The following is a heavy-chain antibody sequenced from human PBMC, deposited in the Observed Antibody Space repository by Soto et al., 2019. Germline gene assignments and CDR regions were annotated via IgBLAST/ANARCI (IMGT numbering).Heavy chain of an antibody. D-gene: IGHD3-3*01. CDR1: GFTFSSYS. CDR2: ISSSSSYI. CDR3: ARGPDTDYDFWCGSPAYMDV. V-gene: IGHV3-21*01. J-gene: IGHJ6*03. Sequence: EVQLVESGGGLVKPGGSLRLSCAASGFTFSSYSMNWVRQAPGKGLEWVSSISSSSSYIYYADSVKGRFTISRDNAKNSLYLRMNSLRAEDTAVYYCARGPDTDYDFWCGSPAYMDVWGKGTTVSVSS.